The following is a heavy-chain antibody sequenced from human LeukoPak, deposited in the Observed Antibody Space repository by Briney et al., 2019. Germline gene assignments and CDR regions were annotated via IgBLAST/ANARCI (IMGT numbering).Heavy chain of an antibody. D-gene: IGHD2-2*01. J-gene: IGHJ6*02. Sequence: GGSLRLSCAASGFTFSSYDMHWVRQATGKGLEWVSAIGTAGDTYYPGSVKGRFTISRENAKNSLYLQMNSLRAGDTAVYYCARGGDCSSTSCFNYYYYGMDVWGQGTTVTVSS. CDR3: ARGGDCSSTSCFNYYYYGMDV. CDR2: IGTAGDT. CDR1: GFTFSSYD. V-gene: IGHV3-13*01.